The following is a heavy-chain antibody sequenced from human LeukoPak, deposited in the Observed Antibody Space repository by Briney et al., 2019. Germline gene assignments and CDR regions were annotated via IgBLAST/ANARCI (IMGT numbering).Heavy chain of an antibody. CDR2: ISSDANDK. D-gene: IGHD4/OR15-4a*01. CDR1: GFTFSNYA. Sequence: PGGSLRLSCAASGFTFSNYAMHWVRQAPGKGLEWVAVISSDANDKYCADSVKGRFTISRDKSKNSLFLQMNSLRAEDTAVYYCARDISLTADYCFDYWGQGTLVTVSS. CDR3: ARDISLTADYCFDY. V-gene: IGHV3-30*04. J-gene: IGHJ4*02.